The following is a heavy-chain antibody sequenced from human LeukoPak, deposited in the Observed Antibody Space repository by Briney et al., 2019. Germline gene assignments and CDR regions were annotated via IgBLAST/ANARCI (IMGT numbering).Heavy chain of an antibody. Sequence: SETLSLTCTVSGYSISSGYYWGWIRQPPGKGLEWIGSIYHSGSAYYNPSLRSRITMSLDTSENQLSLKLYSVTAADTAIYYCARYQTGTMFAVWGQGTLVTISS. J-gene: IGHJ4*02. CDR1: GYSISSGYY. CDR3: ARYQTGTMFAV. CDR2: IYHSGSA. D-gene: IGHD1/OR15-1a*01. V-gene: IGHV4-38-2*02.